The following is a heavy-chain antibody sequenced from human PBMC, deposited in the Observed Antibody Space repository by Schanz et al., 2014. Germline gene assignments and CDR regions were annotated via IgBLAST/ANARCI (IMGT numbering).Heavy chain of an antibody. CDR3: ARENLWSVYGLGY. Sequence: QVQLVQSGGEVKKPGASVKVSCKSSGYRFTSYGINWLRQAPGQGLEWMGWISAYSGNPKYAQKFQGRVTMTTDTSTSTAYMELRSLRADDTVLYYCARENLWSVYGLGYWGQGTLVTVYS. CDR1: GYRFTSYG. CDR2: ISAYSGNP. D-gene: IGHD3-3*01. J-gene: IGHJ4*02. V-gene: IGHV1-18*01.